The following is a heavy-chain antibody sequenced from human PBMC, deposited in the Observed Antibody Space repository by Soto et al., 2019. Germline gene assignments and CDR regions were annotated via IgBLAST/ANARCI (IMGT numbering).Heavy chain of an antibody. CDR1: GYTFTSYD. CDR3: ARGLRDTIFGVVIRHNWFDP. V-gene: IGHV1-8*01. CDR2: MNPNSGNT. Sequence: ASVKVSCKASGYTFTSYDINWVGQATGQGLEWMGWMNPNSGNTGYAQKFQGRVTMTRNTSISTAYMELSSLRSEETAVYYCARGLRDTIFGVVIRHNWFDPWGQGTLVTVSS. J-gene: IGHJ5*02. D-gene: IGHD3-3*01.